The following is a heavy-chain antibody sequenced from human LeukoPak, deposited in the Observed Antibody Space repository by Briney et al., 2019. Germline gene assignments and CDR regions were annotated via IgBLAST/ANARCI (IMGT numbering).Heavy chain of an antibody. Sequence: PSETLSHTCTVSGGSISTYYWSWIRQPPGKGLEWIGYINYSGSTNYNPSLKSRVTISVDTSKNQFSLKLSSVTAADTAVYYCARATLSIAAADLLGYYYYMDVWGKGTTVTVSS. V-gene: IGHV4-59*01. CDR1: GGSISTYY. J-gene: IGHJ6*03. D-gene: IGHD6-13*01. CDR2: INYSGST. CDR3: ARATLSIAAADLLGYYYYMDV.